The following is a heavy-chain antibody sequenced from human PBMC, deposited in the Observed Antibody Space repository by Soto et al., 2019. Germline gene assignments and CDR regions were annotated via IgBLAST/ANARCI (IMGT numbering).Heavy chain of an antibody. CDR1: PGSISSSNYY. CDR2: IYHGGST. CDR3: ARHRSGYQTTVHPRWFDS. D-gene: IGHD6-25*01. V-gene: IGHV4-39*01. Sequence: SETLSLTCTVSPGSISSSNYYWGWIRQPPGKGLEWIGSIYHGGSTYYNPSLKSRVTIPVDTSNNRFSLKLSSVTAADSAMYYCARHRSGYQTTVHPRWFDSWGQGTLVTVYS. J-gene: IGHJ5*01.